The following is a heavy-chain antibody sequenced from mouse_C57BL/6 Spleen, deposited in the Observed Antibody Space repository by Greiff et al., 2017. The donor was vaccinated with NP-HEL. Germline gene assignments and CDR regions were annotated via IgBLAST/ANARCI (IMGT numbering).Heavy chain of an antibody. CDR1: GYTFTDYE. Sequence: VKLQESGAELVRPGASVTLSCKASGYTFTDYEMHWVKQTPVHGLEWIGAIDPETGGTAYNQKFKGKAILTADKSSSTAYMERRSLTSEDSAVYYCTREYYGSTPWFAYWGQGTLVTVSA. CDR3: TREYYGSTPWFAY. D-gene: IGHD1-1*01. CDR2: IDPETGGT. J-gene: IGHJ3*01. V-gene: IGHV1-15*01.